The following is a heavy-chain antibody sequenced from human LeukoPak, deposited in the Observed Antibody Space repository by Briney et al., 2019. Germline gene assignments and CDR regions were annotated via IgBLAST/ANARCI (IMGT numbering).Heavy chain of an antibody. Sequence: PSETLSLTCAVYGGSFSGYYWSWIRHPPGRGLEWIGEINHSGSTNYNPSLKSRVTISVDTSKNQFSLKLSSVTAADTAVYYCARGKDSSGYYDGLGYWGQGTLVTVSS. V-gene: IGHV4-34*01. CDR3: ARGKDSSGYYDGLGY. CDR1: GGSFSGYY. CDR2: INHSGST. D-gene: IGHD3-22*01. J-gene: IGHJ4*02.